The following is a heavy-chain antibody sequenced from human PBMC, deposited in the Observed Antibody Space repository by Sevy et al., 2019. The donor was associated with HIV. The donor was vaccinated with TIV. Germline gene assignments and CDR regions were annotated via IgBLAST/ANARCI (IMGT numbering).Heavy chain of an antibody. Sequence: SETLSLTCPVSGYSIGSGFYWGWIRQPPGKGLEWIVLMYHSGGTYYNSSLQSRVTLSVGTSKNQFSLELTSVTAADTAVYYCARLGIAVAGYYDYWGQGTLVTVSS. J-gene: IGHJ4*02. D-gene: IGHD6-19*01. CDR1: GYSIGSGFY. CDR3: ARLGIAVAGYYDY. CDR2: MYHSGGT. V-gene: IGHV4-38-2*01.